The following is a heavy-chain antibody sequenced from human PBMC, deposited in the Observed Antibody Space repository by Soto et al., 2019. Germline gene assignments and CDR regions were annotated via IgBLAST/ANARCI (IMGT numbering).Heavy chain of an antibody. J-gene: IGHJ4*02. CDR2: ISGSGVST. Sequence: GGSLRLSCAASGFIFISYAMNWVRQAPGKGLEWVAGISGSGVSTYYADSVRGRFTISRDNSKNTLYLQMNSLRAEDTAVYYCAKARSGNYQYYIDYWGQGTLVTVSS. V-gene: IGHV3-23*01. CDR3: AKARSGNYQYYIDY. D-gene: IGHD3-22*01. CDR1: GFIFISYA.